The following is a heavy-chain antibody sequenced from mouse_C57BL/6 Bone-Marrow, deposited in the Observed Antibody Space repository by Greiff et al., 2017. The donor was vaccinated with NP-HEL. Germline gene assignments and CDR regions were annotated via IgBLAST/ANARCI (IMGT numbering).Heavy chain of an antibody. CDR1: GFTFSSYA. J-gene: IGHJ1*03. CDR3: ARGPYYYGSSYWYFDV. Sequence: EVNVVESGGGLVKPGGSLKLSCAASGFTFSSYAMSWVRQTPEKRLEWVATISDGGSYTYYPDNVKGRFTISRDNAKNNLYLQMSHLKSEDTAMYYCARGPYYYGSSYWYFDVWGTGTTVTVSS. CDR2: ISDGGSYT. V-gene: IGHV5-4*03. D-gene: IGHD1-1*01.